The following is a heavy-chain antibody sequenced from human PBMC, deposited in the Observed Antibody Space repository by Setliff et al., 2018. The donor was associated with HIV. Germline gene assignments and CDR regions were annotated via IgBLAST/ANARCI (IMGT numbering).Heavy chain of an antibody. CDR1: GFTFSNYR. D-gene: IGHD1-20*01. V-gene: IGHV3-21*01. CDR3: ARGTPYPPPLTGTIDAFDI. J-gene: IGHJ3*02. CDR2: ITSSSSHI. Sequence: SLRLSCAASGFTFSNYRMHWVRQAPGKGLEWVSSITSSSSHIYYADSVKGRFTISRDNAKNSLYLQMNSLRVEDTAVYYCARGTPYPPPLTGTIDAFDIWGKGTMVTVSS.